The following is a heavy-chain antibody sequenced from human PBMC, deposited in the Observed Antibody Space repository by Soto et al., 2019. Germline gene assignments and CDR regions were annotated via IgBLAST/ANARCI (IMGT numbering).Heavy chain of an antibody. V-gene: IGHV1-8*02. D-gene: IGHD6-13*01. J-gene: IGHJ5*02. CDR2: MNPGSGQT. Sequence: ASVKVPCKASGYTFINFDISWVRQAAGQGLEWLGWMNPGSGQTGYASKFQGRVAMTRDASTGTSHLELSSLTSDDTAVYYCARLESAGPLNWLHPWGPGTLVTVSS. CDR1: GYTFINFD. CDR3: ARLESAGPLNWLHP.